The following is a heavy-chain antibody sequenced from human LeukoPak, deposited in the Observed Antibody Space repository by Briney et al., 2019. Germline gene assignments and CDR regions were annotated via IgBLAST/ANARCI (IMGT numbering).Heavy chain of an antibody. V-gene: IGHV3-21*01. CDR3: ARDGGATMVRGVATYDS. D-gene: IGHD3-10*01. J-gene: IGHJ4*02. CDR1: GFTFSSYR. Sequence: GGSLRLSCAASGFTFSSYRMNWVRQAPGKGLEWVSSISSSSSYIYYADSVKGRFTISRDNAKSSLFLQMNSLRAEDTAVYYCARDGGATMVRGVATYDSWGQGTLVTVSS. CDR2: ISSSSSYI.